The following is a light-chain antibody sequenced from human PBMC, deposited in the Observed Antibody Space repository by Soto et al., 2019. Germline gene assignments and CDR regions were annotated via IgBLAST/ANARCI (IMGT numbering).Light chain of an antibody. Sequence: QSVLTQPPSVSGAPGQRVTISCTGSSSNIGAGYNVHWYQQLPGTAPKLLIYGNSNRPSGVPDRFSGSKSGTSASLTISGLQAEDEADYYCCSYAGSSTVVVFGGGTKVTVL. J-gene: IGLJ2*01. V-gene: IGLV1-40*01. CDR1: SSNIGAGYN. CDR3: CSYAGSSTVVV. CDR2: GNS.